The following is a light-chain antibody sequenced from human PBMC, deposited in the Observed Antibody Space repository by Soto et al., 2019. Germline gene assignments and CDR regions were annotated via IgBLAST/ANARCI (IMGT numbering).Light chain of an antibody. V-gene: IGKV3-11*01. CDR2: DAS. CDR1: QSVSSY. Sequence: IVLTHSPANLSLSPGVRATLACRASQSVSSYLAWYQQKPGQAPRLLIYDASNRATGIPARFSGSGSGTDFTLTISSLEPEDFAVYYCQQRSNWITFGQGTRLEIK. J-gene: IGKJ5*01. CDR3: QQRSNWIT.